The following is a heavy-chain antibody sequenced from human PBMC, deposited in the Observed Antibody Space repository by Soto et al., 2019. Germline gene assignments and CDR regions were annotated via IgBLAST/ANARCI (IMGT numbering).Heavy chain of an antibody. D-gene: IGHD2-15*01. CDR1: GFTFSSYA. J-gene: IGHJ5*02. Sequence: LRLSCAASGFTFSSYAMHWVRQAPGKGLEWVAVISYDGSNKYYADSVKGRFTISRDNSKNTLYLQMNSLRAEDTAVYYCARVRSCSGGSCYFRGSRFDPWGQGTLVTVSS. CDR3: ARVRSCSGGSCYFRGSRFDP. CDR2: ISYDGSNK. V-gene: IGHV3-30-3*01.